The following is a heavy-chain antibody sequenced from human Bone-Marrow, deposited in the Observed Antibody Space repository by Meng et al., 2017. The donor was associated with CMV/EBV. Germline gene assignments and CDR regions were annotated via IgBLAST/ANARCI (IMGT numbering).Heavy chain of an antibody. CDR2: MNPNSGNT. J-gene: IGHJ5*02. CDR1: GYTFTNYD. D-gene: IGHD3-16*01. CDR3: ATAWGLGWFDP. V-gene: IGHV1-8*01. Sequence: ASVKVSCKASGYTFTNYDINWVRQATGQGLEWMGWMNPNSGNTGYTQKFQGRVTMTEDTSTDTAYMELSSLRSEDTAVYYCATAWGLGWFDPWGQGTLVTVSS.